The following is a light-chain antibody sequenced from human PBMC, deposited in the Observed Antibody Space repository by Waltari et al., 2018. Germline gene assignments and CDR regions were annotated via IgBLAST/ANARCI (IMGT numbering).Light chain of an antibody. CDR2: DVI. CDR3: SSQSTNSVVL. V-gene: IGLV2-14*03. J-gene: IGLJ3*02. CDR1: ISDVGGFNS. Sequence: QSALTQPASVSGSPGQSITISCTGTISDVGGFNSVSWYQVHPGQAPRVMIYDVINRPSGVSDRFSAYKSSNTSSLTISGLQAEDEGDYYCSSQSTNSVVLFGGGTKLNVL.